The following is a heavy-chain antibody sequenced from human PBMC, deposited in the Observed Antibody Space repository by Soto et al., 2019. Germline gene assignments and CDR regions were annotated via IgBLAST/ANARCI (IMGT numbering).Heavy chain of an antibody. CDR3: VRDDVYCGGGRCFGVPMDV. J-gene: IGHJ6*03. D-gene: IGHD2-15*01. V-gene: IGHV3-66*01. CDR1: GFAVSSKY. Sequence: EVQLVESGGGVVQPGGSLRLSCAASGFAVSSKYMSWVRQPPGREPEWVALFNNVGSIYYSESVKGRFTISRDSSKNTLDLQLNSLRAEDTAVYYCVRDDVYCGGGRCFGVPMDVRGKGTTVTVSS. CDR2: FNNVGSI.